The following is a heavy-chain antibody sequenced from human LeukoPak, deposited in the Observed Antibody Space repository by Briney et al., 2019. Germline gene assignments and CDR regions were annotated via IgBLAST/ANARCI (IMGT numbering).Heavy chain of an antibody. Sequence: PGGSLRLSCTASGYPFSHYWMAWVRQAPGKGLEWVANIKEDGNDKHYLDSVRGRFTISRDNAGNSMYLQMSSLRPDDTAVYFCARSKDPSWPFCFWGQGPLVTVSS. CDR1: GYPFSHYW. CDR3: ARSKDPSWPFCF. V-gene: IGHV3-7*01. CDR2: IKEDGNDK. D-gene: IGHD2-21*01. J-gene: IGHJ4*02.